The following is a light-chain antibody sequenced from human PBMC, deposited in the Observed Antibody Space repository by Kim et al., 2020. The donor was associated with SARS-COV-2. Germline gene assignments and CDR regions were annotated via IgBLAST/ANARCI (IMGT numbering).Light chain of an antibody. Sequence: DVMMTQTPLSLPVTLGQSASISCKSSQSLVHSNGNTYLSWLLQRPGQPPRLLFYRISKRFSGVPDRFSGSGAGTYFTLKINRVEAEDVGIYYCMQATYFPRTFGQGTKVDIK. CDR1: QSLVHSNGNTY. CDR2: RIS. V-gene: IGKV2-24*01. J-gene: IGKJ1*01. CDR3: MQATYFPRT.